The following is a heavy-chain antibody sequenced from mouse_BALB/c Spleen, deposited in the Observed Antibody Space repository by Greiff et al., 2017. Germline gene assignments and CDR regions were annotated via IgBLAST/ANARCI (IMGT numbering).Heavy chain of an antibody. Sequence: EVQLQESGGGLVKPGGSLKLSCAASGFTFSDYYMYWVRQTPEKRLEWVATISDGGSYTYYPDSVKGRFTISRDNAKNNLYLQMSSLKSEDTAMYYCARDRGYYYGSSPWFAYWGQGTLVTVSA. D-gene: IGHD1-1*01. CDR3: ARDRGYYYGSSPWFAY. V-gene: IGHV5-4*02. CDR2: ISDGGSYT. CDR1: GFTFSDYY. J-gene: IGHJ3*01.